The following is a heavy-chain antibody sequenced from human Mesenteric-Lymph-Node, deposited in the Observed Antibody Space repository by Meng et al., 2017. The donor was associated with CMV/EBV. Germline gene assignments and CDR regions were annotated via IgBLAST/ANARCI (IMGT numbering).Heavy chain of an antibody. V-gene: IGHV3-7*01. J-gene: IGHJ4*02. Sequence: GESLKISCAASGFTFSYYWMSWVRQAPGKGLEWVANIKQDGSEKYYVDSVKGRFTISRDNAKNTLYLQMNSLRAEDTAVYYCARTIFGVVSEDYWGQGTLVTVSS. CDR3: ARTIFGVVSEDY. D-gene: IGHD3-3*01. CDR1: GFTFSYYW. CDR2: IKQDGSEK.